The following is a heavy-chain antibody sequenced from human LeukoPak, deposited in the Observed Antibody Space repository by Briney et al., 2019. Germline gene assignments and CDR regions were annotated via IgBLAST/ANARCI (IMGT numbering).Heavy chain of an antibody. D-gene: IGHD5-12*01. Sequence: GGSLRLSCAASGFTFSSYWMSWVRQAPGKGLEWVANIKQDGSEKYYVDSVKGRFTISRDNAKNSLYLQMNSLRAEDTAVYYCARLGGYSGYDVDYWGQGTLVTVSS. J-gene: IGHJ4*02. CDR3: ARLGGYSGYDVDY. CDR2: IKQDGSEK. V-gene: IGHV3-7*01. CDR1: GFTFSSYW.